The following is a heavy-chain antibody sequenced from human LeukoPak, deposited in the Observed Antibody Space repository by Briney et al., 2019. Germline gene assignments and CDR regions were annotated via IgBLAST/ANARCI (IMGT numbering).Heavy chain of an antibody. CDR2: IFSSGST. J-gene: IGHJ4*02. CDR1: GGSISSYY. D-gene: IGHD3-10*01. CDR3: ARGSGSYPPLDY. V-gene: IGHV4-4*07. Sequence: SETLSLTCTVSGGSISSYYWSWIRQPAGEGLEWIGRIFSSGSTNYNPSLKSRLTMSVDTSKNQFSLELTSVTAADTAVYYCARGSGSYPPLDYWGQGTLVTVFS.